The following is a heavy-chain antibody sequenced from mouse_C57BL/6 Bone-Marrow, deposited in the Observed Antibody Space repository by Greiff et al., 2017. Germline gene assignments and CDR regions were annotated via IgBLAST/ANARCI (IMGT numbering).Heavy chain of an antibody. D-gene: IGHD1-1*01. CDR3: VSSYYYGSSYWVAY. CDR1: GYTFTSYW. Sequence: VKLQQPGAELVMPGASVKLSCKASGYTFTSYWMHWVKQRPGQGLEWIGEIDPSDSYTNYNQKFKVKSTLTVDKSSSTAYMQLRSLTAEDSAVYYCVSSYYYGSSYWVAYWGQGTLVTVSA. V-gene: IGHV1-69*01. J-gene: IGHJ3*01. CDR2: IDPSDSYT.